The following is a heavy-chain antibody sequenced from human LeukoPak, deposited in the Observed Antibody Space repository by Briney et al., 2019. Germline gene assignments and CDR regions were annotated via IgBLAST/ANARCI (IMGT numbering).Heavy chain of an antibody. CDR1: GDSVSGNSGA. V-gene: IGHV6-1*01. Sequence: SQTLSLTCAISGDSVSGNSGAWNWIRQSPSRGLEWLGRTYYRTKWYNDYAVSVKSRITINPDTSKNQFSLQLNSVTPEDTAVYYCARGGGRNSGGIPVGYFDYWGQGTLVTVSS. CDR3: ARGGGRNSGGIPVGYFDY. J-gene: IGHJ4*02. D-gene: IGHD2-15*01. CDR2: TYYRTKWYN.